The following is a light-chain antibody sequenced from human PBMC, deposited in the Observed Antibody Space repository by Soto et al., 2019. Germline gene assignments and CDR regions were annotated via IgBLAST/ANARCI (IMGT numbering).Light chain of an antibody. CDR1: KLGDKY. J-gene: IGLJ2*01. Sequence: SYELTQPPSVSVSPGQTASITCSGDKLGDKYACWYQQKPGQSPVLVIYEDNKRPSGIPERFSGSNSGNTATLTISGTQAMDEADYYCQAWDSSTALVLGGGTKLTVL. CDR2: EDN. V-gene: IGLV3-1*01. CDR3: QAWDSSTALV.